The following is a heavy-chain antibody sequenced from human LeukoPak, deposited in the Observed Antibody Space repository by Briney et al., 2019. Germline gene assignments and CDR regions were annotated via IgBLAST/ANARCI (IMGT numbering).Heavy chain of an antibody. D-gene: IGHD1-26*01. J-gene: IGHJ4*02. Sequence: SETLSLTWSVSGGSISSYYWSWIRQPAGKGLEWIGRLYTSGSTNYNPSLKSRVTMSVDTSKNQFSLKLSSVTAADTAVYYCARDGGVGAQYYFDYWGQGTLVTVSS. CDR1: GGSISSYY. V-gene: IGHV4-4*07. CDR3: ARDGGVGAQYYFDY. CDR2: LYTSGST.